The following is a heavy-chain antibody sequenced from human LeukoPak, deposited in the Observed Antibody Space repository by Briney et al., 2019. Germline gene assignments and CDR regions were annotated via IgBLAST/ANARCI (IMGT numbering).Heavy chain of an antibody. D-gene: IGHD3-22*01. V-gene: IGHV3-21*01. CDR3: ARDISRVYDSSGWNFDY. J-gene: IGHJ4*02. CDR1: GFTFSSYS. CDR2: ISSSSSSYI. Sequence: GGSLRLSCAASGFTFSSYSMNWVRQAPGKGLEWVSSISSSSSSYIYYADSVKGRFTISGDNAKNSLYLQMNSLRAEDTAVYYCARDISRVYDSSGWNFDYWGQGTLVTVSS.